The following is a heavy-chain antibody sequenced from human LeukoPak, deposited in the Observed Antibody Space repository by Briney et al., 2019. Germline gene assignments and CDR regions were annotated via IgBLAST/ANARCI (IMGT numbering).Heavy chain of an antibody. CDR3: ARDKSIEVSSSRDY. J-gene: IGHJ4*02. V-gene: IGHV1-18*04. CDR1: GYTFTSYG. CDR2: ISAYNGNT. Sequence: ASVKVSCKASGYTFTSYGISWVRQAPGQGLEWMGWISAYNGNTNYAQKLQGRVTMTTDTSTSTACMELRSLRSDDTAVYYCARDKSIEVSSSRDYWGQGTLVTVSS. D-gene: IGHD6-13*01.